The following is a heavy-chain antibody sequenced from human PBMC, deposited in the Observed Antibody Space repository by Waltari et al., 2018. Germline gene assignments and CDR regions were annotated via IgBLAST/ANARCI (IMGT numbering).Heavy chain of an antibody. D-gene: IGHD3-22*01. CDR3: ARGRWYYYDSSGPLYYFDY. CDR1: GGSFRGYY. V-gene: IGHV4-34*01. Sequence: QVQLQQWGAGLLKPSATLSLTCAVYGGSFRGYYWSWIRQPPGKGLEWIGEINHSGSTNYNPSLKSRVTISVDTSKNQFSLKLSSVTAADTAVYYCARGRWYYYDSSGPLYYFDYWGQGTLVTVSS. CDR2: INHSGST. J-gene: IGHJ4*02.